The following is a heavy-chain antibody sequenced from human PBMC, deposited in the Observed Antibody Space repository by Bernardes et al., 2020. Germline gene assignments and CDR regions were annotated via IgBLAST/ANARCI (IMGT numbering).Heavy chain of an antibody. CDR2: ISSSSSYI. CDR3: ARLGYCSRTSCSAFDY. Sequence: GSLRLSCAASGFTFNSYTMNWVRQAPGKGLEWVSSISSSSSYIYYVDLVKGRFTISRDNAKNSLYLQMNSLRAEDTAVYYCARLGYCSRTSCSAFDYWGQGTLVTVSS. D-gene: IGHD2-2*01. V-gene: IGHV3-21*01. J-gene: IGHJ4*02. CDR1: GFTFNSYT.